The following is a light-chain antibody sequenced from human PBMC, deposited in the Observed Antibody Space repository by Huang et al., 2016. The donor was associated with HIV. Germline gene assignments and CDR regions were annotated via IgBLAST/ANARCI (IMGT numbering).Light chain of an antibody. CDR1: QTVLYSLNNKNY. V-gene: IGKV4-1*01. CDR3: LQYYSVPQT. CDR2: CAT. Sequence: DIVMTQSPDSLAVSPGERATINCKSSQTVLYSLNNKNYLAWFQPKPGRPPKLLIYCATTRESGVPDRFSGSGSGTDFTLTINNLQAEDVAVYFCLQYYSVPQTFGHGTKVEIK. J-gene: IGKJ1*01.